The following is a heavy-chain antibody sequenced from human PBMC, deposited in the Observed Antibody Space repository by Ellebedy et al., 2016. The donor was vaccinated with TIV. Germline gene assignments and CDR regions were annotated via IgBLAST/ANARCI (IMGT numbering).Heavy chain of an antibody. CDR1: GYTFTSYG. D-gene: IGHD3-22*01. V-gene: IGHV1-18*01. CDR3: AVGVYYDSSGSNAFDI. CDR2: ISAYNGNT. Sequence: AASVKVSCKASGYTFTSYGISWVRQAPGQGLEWMGWISAYNGNTNYAQKLQGRVTMTTDTSTSTAYMELRSLRSGDTAVYYCAVGVYYDSSGSNAFDIWGQGTMVTVSS. J-gene: IGHJ3*02.